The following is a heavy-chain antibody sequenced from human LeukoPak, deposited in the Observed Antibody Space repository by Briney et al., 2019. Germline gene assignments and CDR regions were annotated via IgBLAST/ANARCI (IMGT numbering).Heavy chain of an antibody. V-gene: IGHV3-9*01. Sequence: GGSLRLSCAASGFTFDDYAMHWVRQAPGKGLEWVSGISWNSGSIGYADSVEGRFTISRDNAKNSLYLQMNSLRAEDTALYYCAKDYGDYWGQGTLVTVSS. CDR1: GFTFDDYA. CDR2: ISWNSGSI. J-gene: IGHJ4*02. CDR3: AKDYGDY. D-gene: IGHD4-17*01.